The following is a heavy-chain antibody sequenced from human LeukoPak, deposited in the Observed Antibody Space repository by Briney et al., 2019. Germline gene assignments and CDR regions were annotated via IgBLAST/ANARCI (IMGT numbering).Heavy chain of an antibody. Sequence: GGSLRLSCAASGFTVSSNYMSWVRQAPGKGLEWVSVIYSGGSTYYADSVKGRFTISRDNSKNTLYLQMNSLRAEDTAVYYCARALFDGSGYYYDFSYYYMDVWGKGPPVTVSS. D-gene: IGHD3-22*01. CDR2: IYSGGST. CDR1: GFTVSSNY. J-gene: IGHJ6*03. CDR3: ARALFDGSGYYYDFSYYYMDV. V-gene: IGHV3-53*01.